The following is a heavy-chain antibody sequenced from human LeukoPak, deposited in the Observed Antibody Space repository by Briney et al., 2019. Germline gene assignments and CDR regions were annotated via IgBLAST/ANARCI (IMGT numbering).Heavy chain of an antibody. J-gene: IGHJ4*02. V-gene: IGHV4-34*01. CDR1: GDPFNDYY. Sequence: PSETLTLTCTLSGDPFNDYYWSWVRQTPGKGLEWIGEINHSGYTNDSPSLKSRVTLSIDTSRKQFSLNLRSVTVADTGIYYCSRRTKGFDYWGQGTLVTVSS. CDR3: SRRTKGFDY. CDR2: INHSGYT. D-gene: IGHD2-8*01.